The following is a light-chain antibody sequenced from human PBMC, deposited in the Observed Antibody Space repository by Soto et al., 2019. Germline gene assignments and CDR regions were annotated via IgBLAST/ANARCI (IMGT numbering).Light chain of an antibody. CDR2: DNN. CDR3: GTWDSSLSLVV. Sequence: QSVLTQPPSVSAAPGQKVTISCSGSSSNIGKNYVSWYQQLPGTAPKLLIYDNNKRPSGIPDRFSGSKSGTSATLGITGLQTGDEADYYCGTWDSSLSLVVFGGGTKLTVL. V-gene: IGLV1-51*01. CDR1: SSNIGKNY. J-gene: IGLJ2*01.